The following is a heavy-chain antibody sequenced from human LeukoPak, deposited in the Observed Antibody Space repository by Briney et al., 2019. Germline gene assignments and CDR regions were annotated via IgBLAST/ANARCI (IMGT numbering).Heavy chain of an antibody. Sequence: SETLSLTCAVYGGSLSGYYWSWIRQPPGKGLEWMGEINHSGSTNYNPSLKSRVTISVDTSKNQFSLKLSSVTAADPAMYYRASVARFLDWGQGTLVTVSS. CDR2: INHSGST. CDR3: ASVARFLD. D-gene: IGHD3-3*01. CDR1: GGSLSGYY. J-gene: IGHJ4*02. V-gene: IGHV4-34*01.